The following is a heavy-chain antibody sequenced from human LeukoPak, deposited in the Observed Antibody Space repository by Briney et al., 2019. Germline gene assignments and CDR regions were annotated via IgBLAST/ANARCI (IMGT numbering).Heavy chain of an antibody. J-gene: IGHJ5*02. CDR2: IYHSGST. CDR3: ARGGYCSSTSCVGSNWFDP. D-gene: IGHD2-2*01. V-gene: IGHV4-30-2*01. CDR1: GGSISSGGYY. Sequence: SETLSLTCTVSGGSISSGGYYWSWIRQPPGKGLEWIGYIYHSGSTYYNPSLKSRVTISVDRSKNQFSLKLSSVTAADTAVYYCARGGYCSSTSCVGSNWFDPWGQGTLVTVSS.